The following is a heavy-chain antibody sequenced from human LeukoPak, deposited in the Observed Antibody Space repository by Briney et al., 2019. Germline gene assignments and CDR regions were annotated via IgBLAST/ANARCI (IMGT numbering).Heavy chain of an antibody. J-gene: IGHJ6*02. CDR2: IIPILGIA. CDR1: GYTFTNYG. V-gene: IGHV1-69*04. Sequence: ASVKVSRKASGYTFTNYGISWVRQAPGQGLEWMGRIIPILGIANYAQKFQGRVTITADKSTSTAYMELSSLRSEDTAVYYCARNMGLFGMDVWGQGTTVTVSS. D-gene: IGHD2/OR15-2a*01. CDR3: ARNMGLFGMDV.